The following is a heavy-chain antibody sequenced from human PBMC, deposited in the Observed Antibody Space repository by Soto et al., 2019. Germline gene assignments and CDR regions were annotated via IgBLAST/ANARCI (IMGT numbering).Heavy chain of an antibody. CDR1: GYTFTSYA. J-gene: IGHJ4*02. CDR3: ARYSSGWYYTTAVFDY. D-gene: IGHD6-19*01. CDR2: INAGNGNT. Sequence: GASVKVSCKASGYTFTSYAVHWVRQAPGQRLEWMGWINAGNGNTKYSQKFQGRVTITRDTSASTAYMELSSLRSEDTAVYYCARYSSGWYYTTAVFDYWGQGTLVTVSS. V-gene: IGHV1-3*01.